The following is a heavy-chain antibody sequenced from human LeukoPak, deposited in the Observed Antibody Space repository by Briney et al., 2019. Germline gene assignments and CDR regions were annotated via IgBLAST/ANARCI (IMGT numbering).Heavy chain of an antibody. V-gene: IGHV4-31*03. Sequence: SQTLSLTCTVPGGSISSGGYYWSWIGQHPGKGLEWIGSIYYSGSTYYSSSFRNRVTISLDTSTRQFSLKLSSVTAADTAVFYCARVALSRGMVDYWGQGTLVTVSS. CDR2: IYYSGST. J-gene: IGHJ4*02. CDR3: ARVALSRGMVDY. D-gene: IGHD2/OR15-2a*01. CDR1: GGSISSGGYY.